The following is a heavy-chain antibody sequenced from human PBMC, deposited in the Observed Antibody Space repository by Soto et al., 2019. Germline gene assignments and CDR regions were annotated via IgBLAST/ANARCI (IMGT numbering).Heavy chain of an antibody. Sequence: GGSLRLSCAASGFTFSSYGMHWVRQAPGKGLEWVAVISYDGSNKYYADSVKGRFTISRDNSKNTLYLQMNSLRAEDTAVYYCAKEATVGVAYYYYGMDVWGQGTTVTAP. CDR1: GFTFSSYG. CDR3: AKEATVGVAYYYYGMDV. CDR2: ISYDGSNK. V-gene: IGHV3-30*18. J-gene: IGHJ6*02. D-gene: IGHD2-8*01.